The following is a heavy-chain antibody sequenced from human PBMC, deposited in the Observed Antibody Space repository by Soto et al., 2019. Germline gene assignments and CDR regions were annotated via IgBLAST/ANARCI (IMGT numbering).Heavy chain of an antibody. D-gene: IGHD3-3*01. CDR2: ISYDGNKK. CDR1: GFTFSDYP. V-gene: IGHV3-30*09. J-gene: IGHJ2*01. Sequence: QVQLVESGGGVVQPGMSLRLSCAASGFTFSDYPMNWVRQAPGKGLEWVTLISYDGNKKYYADSVKGRFAISRDTSKNTLYLQMNSLRAEDTAVYYCARGVHYDFWRSQQNWYFDLWGRGTLVTVSS. CDR3: ARGVHYDFWRSQQNWYFDL.